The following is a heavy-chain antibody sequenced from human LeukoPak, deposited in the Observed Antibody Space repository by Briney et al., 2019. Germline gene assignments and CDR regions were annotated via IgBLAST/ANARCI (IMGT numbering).Heavy chain of an antibody. CDR3: AKGYCGGGTCYSGFL. V-gene: IGHV3-72*01. CDR1: EFTVSDHY. Sequence: GGSLRLSCAASEFTVSDHYIDWVRHAPGKGLEWVGRSRDKAQSYTTEYAASVKGRFTISRDDSENSLYLQMNSLKTEDTAVYYCAKGYCGGGTCYSGFLWGQGTLVTVSS. J-gene: IGHJ4*02. D-gene: IGHD2-15*01. CDR2: SRDKAQSYTT.